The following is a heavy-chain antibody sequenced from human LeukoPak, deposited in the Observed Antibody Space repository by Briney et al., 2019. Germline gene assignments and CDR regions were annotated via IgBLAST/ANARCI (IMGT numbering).Heavy chain of an antibody. D-gene: IGHD1-26*01. CDR1: GGSISSYY. Sequence: SETLSLTCTVSGGSISSYYWSWIRQPPGKGLEWIGYIYTSGSTNYNPSLKSRVTISVDTSKSQFSLKLSSVTAADTAVYYCARSWSYSFDYWGQGTLVTVSS. CDR2: IYTSGST. V-gene: IGHV4-4*09. CDR3: ARSWSYSFDY. J-gene: IGHJ4*02.